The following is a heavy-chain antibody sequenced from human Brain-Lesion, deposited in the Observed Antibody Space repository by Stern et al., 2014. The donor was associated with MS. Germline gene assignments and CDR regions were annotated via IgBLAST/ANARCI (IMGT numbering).Heavy chain of an antibody. Sequence: QVQLQESGPGLVKPSQTLSITCTVSGVSVSSGGYYWTWIRQVPGKGLEXVGYMHHSGTTFYNPSLKGRVSISRDTSENQFSLNLRSVIAADTAVYYCATIPPHIEGAAFEIWGQGTMVTVSS. V-gene: IGHV4-31*03. J-gene: IGHJ3*02. CDR2: MHHSGTT. CDR3: ATIPPHIEGAAFEI. D-gene: IGHD1-26*01. CDR1: GVSVSSGGYY.